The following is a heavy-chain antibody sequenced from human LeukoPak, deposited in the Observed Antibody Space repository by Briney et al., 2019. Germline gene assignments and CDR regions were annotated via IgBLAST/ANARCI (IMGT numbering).Heavy chain of an antibody. Sequence: SETPSLPCTVSGGSLSRSSYYWGWIRPPPGKGLEWVGGIYYSGSTYYNPSLKSRVTISVDTSKNQFSLKLSSVTAADTAVYYCASNVLLWFGELLTFDYWGQGTLVTVSS. CDR3: ASNVLLWFGELLTFDY. D-gene: IGHD3-10*01. CDR2: IYYSGST. CDR1: GGSLSRSSYY. V-gene: IGHV4-39*07. J-gene: IGHJ4*02.